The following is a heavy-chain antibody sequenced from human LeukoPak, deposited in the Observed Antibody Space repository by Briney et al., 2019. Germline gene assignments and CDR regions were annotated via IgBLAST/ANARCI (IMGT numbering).Heavy chain of an antibody. D-gene: IGHD3-3*01. V-gene: IGHV4-4*07. J-gene: IGHJ1*01. Sequence: SETLSLTCTVSGGSISSYYWSWIRQPAGKGLEWIGRIYTSGSTNYNPSLKCRVTISVDTSKNQFSLKLSSVTAADTAVYYCARDRYDFWSGPYFQHWGQGTLVTVSS. CDR1: GGSISSYY. CDR2: IYTSGST. CDR3: ARDRYDFWSGPYFQH.